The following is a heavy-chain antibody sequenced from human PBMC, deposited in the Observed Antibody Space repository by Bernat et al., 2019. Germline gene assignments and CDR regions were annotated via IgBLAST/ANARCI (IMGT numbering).Heavy chain of an antibody. CDR3: ARWTPDIVVVPAAMDAFDI. J-gene: IGHJ3*02. CDR1: GFTFSIYA. D-gene: IGHD2-2*01. V-gene: IGHV3-23*01. CDR2: IGGRGGST. Sequence: EVQLLESGGGLVQPGGSLRLSCAASGFTFSIYAMTWVRQAPGKGLEWVPGIGGRGGSTYYADSVRGRFTVSRDNSKNTVYLQMNSLRAEDTAVYYCARWTPDIVVVPAAMDAFDIWGQGTMVTVSS.